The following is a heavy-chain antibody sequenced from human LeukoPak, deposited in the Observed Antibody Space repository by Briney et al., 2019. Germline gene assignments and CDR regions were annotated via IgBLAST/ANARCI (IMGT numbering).Heavy chain of an antibody. CDR1: GGSISSSSYY. CDR2: IYYSGST. D-gene: IGHD1-26*01. CDR3: ARELGREGAKD. V-gene: IGHV4-39*07. J-gene: IGHJ4*02. Sequence: SETLSLTCTVSGGSISSSSYYGGWIRQPPGKGLEWIGSIYYSGSTYYNPSLKSRVTISVDTSKNQFSLKLSSVTAADTAVYYCARELGREGAKDWGQGTLVTVSS.